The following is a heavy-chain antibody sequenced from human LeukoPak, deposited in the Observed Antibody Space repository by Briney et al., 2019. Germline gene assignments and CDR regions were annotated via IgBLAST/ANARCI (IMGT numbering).Heavy chain of an antibody. D-gene: IGHD3-9*01. CDR2: ISYDSRNK. CDR1: GFTSSSCA. V-gene: IGHV3-30*18. CDR3: AKSRSPILTSADY. J-gene: IGHJ4*02. Sequence: GGSLRLSCAASGFTSSSCAMNWVRQAPGKGLQWVSVISYDSRNKQYADSVKGRFTISRDNSKNTLYLQMDSLTTDDTAVYYCAKSRSPILTSADYWGQGTLVTVSS.